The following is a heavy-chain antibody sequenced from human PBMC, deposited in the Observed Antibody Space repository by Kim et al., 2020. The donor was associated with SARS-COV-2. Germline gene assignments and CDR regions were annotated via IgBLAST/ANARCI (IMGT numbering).Heavy chain of an antibody. CDR3: ARDSYYDIFRYYYYYMDV. Sequence: ASVKVSCKASGYTFTSYAMHWVRQAPGQRLEWMGWINAGNGNTKYSQKFQGRVTITRDTSASTAYMELSSLRSEDTAVYYCARDSYYDIFRYYYYYMDVWGQRTTGTVSS. J-gene: IGHJ6*03. D-gene: IGHD3-9*01. CDR2: INAGNGNT. V-gene: IGHV1-3*01. CDR1: GYTFTSYA.